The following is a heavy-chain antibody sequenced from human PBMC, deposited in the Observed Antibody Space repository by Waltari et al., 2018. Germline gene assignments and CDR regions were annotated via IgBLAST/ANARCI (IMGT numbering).Heavy chain of an antibody. CDR2: IYYSGST. J-gene: IGHJ4*02. D-gene: IGHD6-13*01. CDR3: ARTYSSSNFDY. CDR1: GGSISSYY. V-gene: IGHV4-59*01. Sequence: QVQLQESGPGLVKPSETLSPTCTVSGGSISSYYWSWIRQPPGKGLEWIGYIYYSGSTNYNPSLKSRVTISVDTSKNQFSLKLSSVTAAYTAVYYCARTYSSSNFDYWGQGTLVTVSS.